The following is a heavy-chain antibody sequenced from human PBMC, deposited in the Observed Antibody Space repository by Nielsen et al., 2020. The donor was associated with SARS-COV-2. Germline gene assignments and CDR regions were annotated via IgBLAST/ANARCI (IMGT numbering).Heavy chain of an antibody. CDR1: GFTFSSYA. Sequence: GESLKISCAASGFTFSSYAMHWVRQAPGKGLEWVAVISYDGSNKYCADSVKGRFTISRDNSKNTLYLQMNSLRAEDTAVYYCARDWGGGSYSPFDYWGQGTLVTVSS. CDR2: ISYDGSNK. V-gene: IGHV3-30*04. D-gene: IGHD3-10*01. J-gene: IGHJ4*02. CDR3: ARDWGGGSYSPFDY.